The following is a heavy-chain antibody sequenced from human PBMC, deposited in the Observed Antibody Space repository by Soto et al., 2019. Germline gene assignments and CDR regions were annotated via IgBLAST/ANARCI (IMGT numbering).Heavy chain of an antibody. J-gene: IGHJ6*02. CDR1: GGSISSSNW. V-gene: IGHV4-4*02. CDR2: IYHSGST. CDR3: ASIFSAAGYYYYYGMDV. Sequence: PSETLSLTYAVSGGSISSSNWWSWVRQPPGKGLEWIGEIYHSGSTNYNPPLKSRVTISVDKSKNQFSLKLSSVTAADTAVYYCASIFSAAGYYYYYGMDVWGQGTTVT. D-gene: IGHD6-13*01.